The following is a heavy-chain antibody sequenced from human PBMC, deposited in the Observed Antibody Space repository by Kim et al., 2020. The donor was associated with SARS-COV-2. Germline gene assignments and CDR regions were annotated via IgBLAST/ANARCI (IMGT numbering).Heavy chain of an antibody. CDR1: GGTFSSYA. CDR3: ARDRRDKVRGVKIGWGY. CDR2: IIPIFGTA. Sequence: SVKVSCKASGGTFSSYAISWVRQAPGQGLEWMGGIIPIFGTANYAQKFQGRVTITADESTSTAYMELSSLRSEDTAVYYCARDRRDKVRGVKIGWGYWGQGTLVTVSS. J-gene: IGHJ4*02. D-gene: IGHD3-10*01. V-gene: IGHV1-69*13.